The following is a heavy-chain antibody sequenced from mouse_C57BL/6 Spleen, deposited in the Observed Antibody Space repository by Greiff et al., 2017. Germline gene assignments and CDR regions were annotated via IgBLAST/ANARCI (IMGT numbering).Heavy chain of an antibody. CDR3: ARYWDDFDY. D-gene: IGHD4-1*01. J-gene: IGHJ2*01. Sequence: QVQLQQPGAELVKPGASVTLSCKASGYTFTSYWMQWVKQRPGQGLEWIGEIDPSDSYTNYNQKFKGKATLTVDTSSRTAYMQLSSLTSEDSAVYYCARYWDDFDYWGQGTTLTVSS. CDR1: GYTFTSYW. V-gene: IGHV1-50*01. CDR2: IDPSDSYT.